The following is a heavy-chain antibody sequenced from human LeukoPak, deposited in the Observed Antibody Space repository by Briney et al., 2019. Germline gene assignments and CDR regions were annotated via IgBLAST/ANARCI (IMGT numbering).Heavy chain of an antibody. D-gene: IGHD3-10*01. CDR2: IYHSGST. J-gene: IGHJ4*02. V-gene: IGHV4-38-2*01. Sequence: SETLSLTCAVSGYSISSGYYWGWIRQPPGKGLDWIGSIYHSGSTYYNPSLKSRVTISVDTSKNQFSLKLSSVTAADTAVYYCALVRGVIIVDYWGQGTLVTVSS. CDR3: ALVRGVIIVDY. CDR1: GYSISSGYY.